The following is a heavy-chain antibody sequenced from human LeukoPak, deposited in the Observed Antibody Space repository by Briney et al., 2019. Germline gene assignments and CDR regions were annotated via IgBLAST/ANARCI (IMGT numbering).Heavy chain of an antibody. J-gene: IGHJ3*02. V-gene: IGHV1-18*01. D-gene: IGHD6-19*01. CDR2: ISAYNGNT. CDR1: GYTFTSYG. Sequence: GASVKVSCKASGYTFTSYGISWVRQAPGQGLEWMGWISAYNGNTNYAQKLQGRVTMTTDTSPSTAYMELRSLRSDDTAVYYSARSRVKWLVSFHPYHDAFDIWGQGTMVTVSS. CDR3: ARSRVKWLVSFHPYHDAFDI.